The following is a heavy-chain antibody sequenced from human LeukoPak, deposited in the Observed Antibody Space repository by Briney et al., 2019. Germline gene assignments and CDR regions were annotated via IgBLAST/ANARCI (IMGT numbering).Heavy chain of an antibody. D-gene: IGHD6-13*01. J-gene: IGHJ4*02. V-gene: IGHV4-39*07. CDR1: GGSISSSSYY. Sequence: SETLSLTCTVSGGSISSSSYYWGWIRQPPGKGLEWIGSIYYSGSTYYNPSLKSRVTISVDTSKNQFSLKLSSVTAADTAVYYCAKGYSSSWYLPWDYWGQGTLVTVSS. CDR2: IYYSGST. CDR3: AKGYSSSWYLPWDY.